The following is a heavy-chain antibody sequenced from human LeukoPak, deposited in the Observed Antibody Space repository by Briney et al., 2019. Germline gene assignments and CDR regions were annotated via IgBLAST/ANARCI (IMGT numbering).Heavy chain of an antibody. CDR2: IKEDASET. CDR1: GLTFSSSW. CDR3: TRGSPLDY. V-gene: IGHV3-7*01. J-gene: IGHJ4*02. Sequence: PGGSLRLSCAASGLTFSSSWMTWVRQAPGKGLEWVANIKEDASETNYVGSAMGRFAISRDNAKNTLYLQMNSLRVEDTAICYCTRGSPLDYWGQGTQVTVSS. D-gene: IGHD1-26*01.